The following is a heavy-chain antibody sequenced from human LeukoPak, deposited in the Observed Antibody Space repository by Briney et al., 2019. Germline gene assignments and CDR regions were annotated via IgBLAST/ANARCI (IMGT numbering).Heavy chain of an antibody. Sequence: ASVKVSCKASGGTFSSYAISWVRQAPGQGLEWMGRINPNSGGTNYAQKFQGRVTMTRDTSISTAYMELSRLRSDDTAVYYCFALRYFDWLMVFDYWGQGTLVTVSS. CDR3: FALRYFDWLMVFDY. J-gene: IGHJ4*02. CDR1: GGTFSSYA. CDR2: INPNSGGT. D-gene: IGHD3-9*01. V-gene: IGHV1-2*06.